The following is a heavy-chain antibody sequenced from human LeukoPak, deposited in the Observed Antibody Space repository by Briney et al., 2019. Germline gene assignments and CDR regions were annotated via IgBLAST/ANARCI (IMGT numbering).Heavy chain of an antibody. D-gene: IGHD1-26*01. CDR1: GFTFSSYG. V-gene: IGHV3-30*18. CDR3: AKERPSRRGSYNDY. J-gene: IGHJ4*02. Sequence: GGSLRLSCAASGFTFSSYGMHWVRQAPGKGLEWVAVISYDGSNKYYADSVKGRFTISRDNSKNTLYLQMNSLRAEDTAVYYCAKERPSRRGSYNDYWGQGTLVTVSS. CDR2: ISYDGSNK.